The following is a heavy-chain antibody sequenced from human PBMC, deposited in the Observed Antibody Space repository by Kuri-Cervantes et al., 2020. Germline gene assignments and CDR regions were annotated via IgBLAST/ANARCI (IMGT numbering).Heavy chain of an antibody. V-gene: IGHV3-23*01. CDR3: TTGVEWLTSDYFDY. D-gene: IGHD3-3*01. J-gene: IGHJ4*02. Sequence: LSLTCAVYGGSFSGYYWSWIRQPPGKGLEWVSGISGSGVSTYYTDSVKGRFTISRDTSKNTLYLQMNSLKTEDTAVYYCTTGVEWLTSDYFDYWGQGTLVTVSS. CDR2: ISGSGVST. CDR1: GGSFSGYY.